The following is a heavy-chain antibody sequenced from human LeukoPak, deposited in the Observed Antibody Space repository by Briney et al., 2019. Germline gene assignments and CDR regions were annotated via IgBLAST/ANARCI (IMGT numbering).Heavy chain of an antibody. D-gene: IGHD2-15*01. J-gene: IGHJ4*02. CDR1: GFTFSSYG. CDR3: AKEGVGAAPDY. V-gene: IGHV3-23*01. Sequence: PGGSLRLSCAASGFTFSSYGMSWIRQAPGKGLEWVSADGAGGGGPYYADSVNGRFTMSRDNSENMLYLQMDSLRVEDTAVYYCAKEGVGAAPDYWGQGTLVTVSS. CDR2: DGAGGGGP.